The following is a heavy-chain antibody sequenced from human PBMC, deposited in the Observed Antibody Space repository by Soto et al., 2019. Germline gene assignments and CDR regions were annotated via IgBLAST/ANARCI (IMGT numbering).Heavy chain of an antibody. CDR1: GFSFSTYG. Sequence: EVQLLESGGGLVQPGGSLRLSCAVSGFSFSTYGVTWVRQAPGKGLEWVSGVSGGSGVTHYADSVKGRFTITGDNSTNTVYLHMNSRRVEDTAVYYCAKWTGYCDYWGQGTLVNVSS. CDR2: VSGGSGVT. J-gene: IGHJ4*02. CDR3: AKWTGYCDY. V-gene: IGHV3-23*01.